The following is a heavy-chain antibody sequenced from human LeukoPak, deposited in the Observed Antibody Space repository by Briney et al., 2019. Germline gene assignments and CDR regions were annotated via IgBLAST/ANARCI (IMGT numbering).Heavy chain of an antibody. CDR3: ARDGLTSGAFDI. Sequence: GGSLRLSCAASGFTFSSYSMNWVRQAPGKGLEWISYLSSTSDTIYYGDSVKGRFTISRDNAKNSLYLQMNSLRAEDTALYYCARDGLTSGAFDIWGRGTMVTVSS. V-gene: IGHV3-48*01. D-gene: IGHD3-9*01. CDR1: GFTFSSYS. CDR2: LSSTSDTI. J-gene: IGHJ3*02.